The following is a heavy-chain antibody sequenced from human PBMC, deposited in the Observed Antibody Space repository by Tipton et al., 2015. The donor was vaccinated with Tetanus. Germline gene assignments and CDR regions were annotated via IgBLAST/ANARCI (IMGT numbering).Heavy chain of an antibody. V-gene: IGHV1-2*02. D-gene: IGHD3-22*01. CDR2: INPNSGDT. Sequence: QLVQSGAEVKKPGASVKVSCKTSGYTFTGYYIHWVRQAPGQGLEWMGWINPNSGDTNYAQKFQGRVTMTRDTSITTAYMELRRLTSDDTAVYYCTRVVRSSFDPSRYYRATDHWGQGTLVTV. CDR3: TRVVRSSFDPSRYYRATDH. J-gene: IGHJ4*02. CDR1: GYTFTGYY.